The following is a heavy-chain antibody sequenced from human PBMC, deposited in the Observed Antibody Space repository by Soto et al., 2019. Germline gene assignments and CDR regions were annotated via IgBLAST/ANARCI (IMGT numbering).Heavy chain of an antibody. J-gene: IGHJ6*02. CDR1: GFTFSDYY. Sequence: PGASLRLSCAASGFTFSDYYMSLIRQAPGKGLECVSYISSSASTIYYADSVKGRFTISRDXAXXSLYLQMNSLRAEDTAVYYCARDQYIVAAALRIIAGTIRKQYYYYYYGLDVWGQGSTVNVSS. CDR3: ARDQYIVAAALRIIAGTIRKQYYYYYYGLDV. V-gene: IGHV3-11*04. CDR2: ISSSASTI. D-gene: IGHD2-2*01.